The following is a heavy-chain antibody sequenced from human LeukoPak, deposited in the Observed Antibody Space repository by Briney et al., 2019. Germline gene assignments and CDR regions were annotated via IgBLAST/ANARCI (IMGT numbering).Heavy chain of an antibody. CDR2: ISENGGTT. Sequence: GGSLRLSCAASGFTFSSYAMSWLRQAPGKGLEWVSAISENGGTTYYADSVKGRSTISRDNSKNTLSLQLNSLRAEDTAVYYCARDWGSGAGTWSWFDYWGQGTLVTVSS. D-gene: IGHD3-10*01. CDR3: ARDWGSGAGTWSWFDY. J-gene: IGHJ4*02. V-gene: IGHV3-23*01. CDR1: GFTFSSYA.